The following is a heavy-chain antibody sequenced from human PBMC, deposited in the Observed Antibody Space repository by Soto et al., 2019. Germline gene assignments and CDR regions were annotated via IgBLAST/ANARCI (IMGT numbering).Heavy chain of an antibody. CDR1: GFTVSSYG. CDR2: ISYDGSNK. J-gene: IGHJ4*02. Sequence: PGGSLRLSCAASGFTVSSYGMHWVRQAPGKGLEWVAVISYDGSNKYYADSVKGRFTISRDNSKNTLYLQMNSLRAEDTAVYYCAKDGDYYDSSGYGDYWGQGTLVTVSS. V-gene: IGHV3-30*18. D-gene: IGHD3-22*01. CDR3: AKDGDYYDSSGYGDY.